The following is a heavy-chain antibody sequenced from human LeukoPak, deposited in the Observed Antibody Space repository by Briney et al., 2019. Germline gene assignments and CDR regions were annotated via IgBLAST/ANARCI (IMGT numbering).Heavy chain of an antibody. V-gene: IGHV4-59*08. J-gene: IGHJ3*02. CDR3: ARHEAMIAAFDI. CDR1: GGSMSSYY. D-gene: IGHD3-22*01. CDR2: IYYSGST. Sequence: SETLPLTCTVSGGSMSSYYWSWIRQPPGKGLEWIGYIYYSGSTNYNPSLKSRVTISVDTSKNQFSLKLSSVTAADTAVYYCARHEAMIAAFDIWGQGTMVTVSS.